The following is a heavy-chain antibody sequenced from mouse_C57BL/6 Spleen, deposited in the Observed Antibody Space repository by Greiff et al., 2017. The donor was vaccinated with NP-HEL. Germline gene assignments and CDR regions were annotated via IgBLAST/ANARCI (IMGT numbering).Heavy chain of an antibody. Sequence: VKVVESGPGLVQPSQSLSITCTVSGFSLTSYGVHWVRQSPGKGLEWLGVIWRGGSTDYNAAFMSRLSITKDNSKSQVFFKMNSLQADDTAIYYCAKNGDGSSVYYYAMDYWGQGTSVTVSS. CDR1: GFSLTSYG. D-gene: IGHD1-1*01. V-gene: IGHV2-5*01. CDR2: IWRGGST. J-gene: IGHJ4*01. CDR3: AKNGDGSSVYYYAMDY.